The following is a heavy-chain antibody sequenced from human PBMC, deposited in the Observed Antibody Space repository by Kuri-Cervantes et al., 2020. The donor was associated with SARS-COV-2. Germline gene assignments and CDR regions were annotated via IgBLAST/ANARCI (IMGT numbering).Heavy chain of an antibody. Sequence: ASVKVSCKASGYTFTSYGISWVRQAPGQGLEWMGWISAYNGNTHYAQKLQGRVTMTTDTSTSTAYMELRSLRSDDTAVYYCARGVQLWLSDRPVNPVRYGMDVWGQGTTVTVSS. D-gene: IGHD5-18*01. CDR3: ARGVQLWLSDRPVNPVRYGMDV. CDR2: ISAYNGNT. CDR1: GYTFTSYG. V-gene: IGHV1-18*04. J-gene: IGHJ6*02.